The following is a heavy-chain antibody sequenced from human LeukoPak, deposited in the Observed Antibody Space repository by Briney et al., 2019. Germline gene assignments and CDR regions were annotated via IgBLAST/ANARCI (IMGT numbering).Heavy chain of an antibody. Sequence: SETLSLTCTVSGGSISSSSYYWGWIRQPPGTGREWIGSIYYSGSTYYNPSLKSRVTISVDTSKNQFSLKLSSVTAADTAVYYCARQEYSRLRYWGQGTLVTVSS. V-gene: IGHV4-39*01. CDR1: GGSISSSSYY. D-gene: IGHD6-6*01. J-gene: IGHJ4*02. CDR3: ARQEYSRLRY. CDR2: IYYSGST.